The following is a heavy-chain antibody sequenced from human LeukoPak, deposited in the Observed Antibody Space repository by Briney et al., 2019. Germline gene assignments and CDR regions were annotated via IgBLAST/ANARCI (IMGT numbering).Heavy chain of an antibody. CDR3: ARIGGYGIPAY. J-gene: IGHJ4*02. Sequence: GGSLRLSCAASGFSFDDHGMSWVRQGPGKGLEWVSSINWNGGIIGYADSVKGRFTISRDNAKNSLHLQMNSLRTEDTAFYYCARIGGYGIPAYWGQGTLVTVSP. D-gene: IGHD5-12*01. V-gene: IGHV3-20*04. CDR1: GFSFDDHG. CDR2: INWNGGII.